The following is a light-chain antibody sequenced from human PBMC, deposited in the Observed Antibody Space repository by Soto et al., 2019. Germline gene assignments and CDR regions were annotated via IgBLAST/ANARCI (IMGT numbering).Light chain of an antibody. CDR3: QQYNNWPFT. CDR2: GAS. Sequence: EIVLTQSPGTLSLSPGERATLSCRASQSVSNNYLAWYQQKPGQAPRLLIYGASTRATGIPARFSGSGSGTEFTLTISSLQSEDFAVYYCQQYNNWPFTFGGGTKV. CDR1: QSVSNN. V-gene: IGKV3-15*01. J-gene: IGKJ4*01.